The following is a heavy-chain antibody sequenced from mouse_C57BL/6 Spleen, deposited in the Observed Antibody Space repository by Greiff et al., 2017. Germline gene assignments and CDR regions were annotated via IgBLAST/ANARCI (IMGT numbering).Heavy chain of an antibody. Sequence: VQLQQSGAELVKPGASVKLSCTASGFNINDYYMHWVKQRPEQGLEWIGRIDPEDGETKYAPNFQGKATITADTSSNTAYLQRSSLTSEDTAVYYGARRGYHYYAMDYWGQGTSVTVSS. V-gene: IGHV14-2*01. D-gene: IGHD3-1*01. CDR2: IDPEDGET. CDR3: ARRGYHYYAMDY. J-gene: IGHJ4*01. CDR1: GFNINDYY.